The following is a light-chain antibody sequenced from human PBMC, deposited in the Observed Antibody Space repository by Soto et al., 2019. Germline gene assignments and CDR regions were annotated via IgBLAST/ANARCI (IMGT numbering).Light chain of an antibody. CDR3: QQYNNWPQT. Sequence: EIVMTQSPATLSVSPGSRPTLSCRASQSVSSNLAWYQQKPAQAPRLLIYGASTRATGIPARFSGSGSGTEFTLTISSLQSEDFAVYYCQQYNNWPQTFGQGTKVEIK. CDR1: QSVSSN. J-gene: IGKJ1*01. V-gene: IGKV3-15*01. CDR2: GAS.